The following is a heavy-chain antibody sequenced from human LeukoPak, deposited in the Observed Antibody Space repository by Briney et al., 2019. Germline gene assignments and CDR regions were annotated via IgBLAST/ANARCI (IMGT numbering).Heavy chain of an antibody. V-gene: IGHV4-34*01. J-gene: IGHJ5*02. CDR3: ARQSYGSGSFYYNWFDP. D-gene: IGHD3-10*01. CDR2: INHSGST. CDR1: GGSFSGYY. Sequence: SETLSLTCAVYGGSFSGYYWSWIRQPPGKGLEWIGEINHSGSTNYNPSLKSRVTISVDTSKNQFSLKLSSVTAADTAVYYCARQSYGSGSFYYNWFDPWGQGTLVTVSS.